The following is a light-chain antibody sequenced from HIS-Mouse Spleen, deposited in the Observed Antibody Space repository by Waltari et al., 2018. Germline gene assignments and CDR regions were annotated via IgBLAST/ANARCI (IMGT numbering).Light chain of an antibody. CDR2: EDS. Sequence: SYELTQPPSVSVSPGQTARITCSGDALPNNYAYWYQQKSGQAPGLVIYEDSKRPSGIPERFSGSSSGTMATLTISGAQVEDEADYYCYSTDSSGNHRVFGGGTKLTVL. CDR3: YSTDSSGNHRV. V-gene: IGLV3-10*01. J-gene: IGLJ2*01. CDR1: ALPNNY.